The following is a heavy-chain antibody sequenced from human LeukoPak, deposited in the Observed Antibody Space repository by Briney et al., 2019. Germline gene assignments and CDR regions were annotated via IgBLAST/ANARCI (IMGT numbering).Heavy chain of an antibody. CDR2: IYTSGST. V-gene: IGHV4-4*07. CDR3: ARGYYDSSGYYTEFAN. D-gene: IGHD3-22*01. Sequence: SETLSLTCTVSGGSISSDDWSWIRQPPGKGLEWIGRIYTSGSTDYNPSLKRRVTMSADTSKNKFSLKVTSVTAADTAIYYCARGYYDSSGYYTEFANWGQGTLVTVSS. J-gene: IGHJ4*02. CDR1: GGSISSDD.